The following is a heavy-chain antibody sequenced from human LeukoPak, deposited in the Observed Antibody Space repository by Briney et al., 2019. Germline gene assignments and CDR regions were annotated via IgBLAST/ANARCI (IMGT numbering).Heavy chain of an antibody. CDR1: GFTFSSYG. J-gene: IGHJ6*02. D-gene: IGHD2-2*01. V-gene: IGHV3-30*04. CDR3: ARDSQDIVVIPAAMSGGYYGMDV. CDR2: VSYDGSNK. Sequence: GGSLRLFCAASGFTFSSYGRHWVRQAPGKGREWVAVVSYDGSNKYYADSVKGRFTISRDNAKNTLYLQMNSLRAEHTAVYHCARDSQDIVVIPAAMSGGYYGMDVWGQGTTVTVSS.